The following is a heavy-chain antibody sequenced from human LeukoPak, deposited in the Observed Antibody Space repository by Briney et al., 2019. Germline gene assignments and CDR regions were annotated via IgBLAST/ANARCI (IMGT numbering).Heavy chain of an antibody. J-gene: IGHJ4*02. CDR1: GFIFSNYA. D-gene: IGHD2-2*01. CDR2: ISFDGSNI. CDR3: ARDSVPDY. V-gene: IGHV3-30*04. Sequence: GRSLRLSCAASGFIFSNYAMHWVRQAPGKGLDWVAVISFDGSNIYYADSVKGRFTISRDNSKNTLYLQMNSLRAEDTAVYYCARDSVPDYWGQGTLVTVSS.